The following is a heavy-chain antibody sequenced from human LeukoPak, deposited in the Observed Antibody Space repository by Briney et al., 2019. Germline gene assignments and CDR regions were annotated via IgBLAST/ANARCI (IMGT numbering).Heavy chain of an antibody. D-gene: IGHD5-18*01. J-gene: IGHJ6*03. Sequence: ASVKVSCTASGGTFSSYAISWVRQAPGQGLEWMGGIIPIFGTANYAQKIQGRVTITADKSTSTAYMELSSLRSEDTAVYYCARDRDTAMYVGYYYYMDVWGKGTTVTVSS. V-gene: IGHV1-69*06. CDR1: GGTFSSYA. CDR3: ARDRDTAMYVGYYYYMDV. CDR2: IIPIFGTA.